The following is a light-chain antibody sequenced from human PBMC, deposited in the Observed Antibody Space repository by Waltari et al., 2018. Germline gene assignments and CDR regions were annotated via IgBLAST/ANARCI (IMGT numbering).Light chain of an antibody. Sequence: EIVMTQSPATLSVFPGERATLSCRASQSVSSNLAWYQQKPGQAPRLLIYDASTRATGIPARFSGSGSGTEFTLTISSLQSEDFAIYYCQQYNDWHLITFGQGTRLEIK. CDR2: DAS. J-gene: IGKJ5*01. CDR1: QSVSSN. CDR3: QQYNDWHLIT. V-gene: IGKV3-15*01.